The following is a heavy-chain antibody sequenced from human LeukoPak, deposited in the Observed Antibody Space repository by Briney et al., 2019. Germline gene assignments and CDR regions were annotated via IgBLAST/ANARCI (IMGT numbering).Heavy chain of an antibody. CDR3: ARSNYDILTGYGFDY. D-gene: IGHD3-9*01. J-gene: IGHJ4*02. CDR2: INPNSGGT. CDR1: GYTFTGYY. Sequence: ASVKVSCKASGYTFTGYYMHWVRQAPGRGLEWMGWINPNSGGTNYAQKFQGRVTMTRDTSISTAYMELSRLRSDDTAVYYCARSNYDILTGYGFDYWGQGTLVTVSS. V-gene: IGHV1-2*02.